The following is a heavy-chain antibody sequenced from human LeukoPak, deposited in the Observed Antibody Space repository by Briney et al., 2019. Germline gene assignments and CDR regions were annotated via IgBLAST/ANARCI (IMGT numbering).Heavy chain of an antibody. V-gene: IGHV3-30*03. CDR2: ISYDGSNK. CDR1: GFTFSSYG. J-gene: IGHJ4*02. CDR3: ARDRTIAARPSVY. Sequence: PGGSLRLSCAASGFTFSSYGIHWVRQSPGKVLEWVAVISYDGSNKYYADSVKGRFTISRDNSKNTLYLQMNSLRAEDTAVYYCARDRTIAARPSVYWGQGTLVTVSS. D-gene: IGHD6-6*01.